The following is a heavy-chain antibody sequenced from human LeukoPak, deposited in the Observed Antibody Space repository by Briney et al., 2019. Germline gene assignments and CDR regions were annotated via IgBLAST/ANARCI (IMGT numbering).Heavy chain of an antibody. V-gene: IGHV3-48*04. Sequence: QAGGSLRLSCAASGFTFSRYSMNWVSQAPGKGLEWVSYISSSSTIYYADSEKGRFTISRDNAKNSLYLQMNSRRAEDTAVYYCAELGITMIGGVWGKGTTVTISS. J-gene: IGHJ6*04. D-gene: IGHD3-10*02. CDR1: GFTFSRYS. CDR2: ISSSSTI. CDR3: AELGITMIGGV.